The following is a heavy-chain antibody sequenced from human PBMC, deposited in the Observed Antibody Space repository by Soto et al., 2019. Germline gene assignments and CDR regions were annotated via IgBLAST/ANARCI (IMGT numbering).Heavy chain of an antibody. V-gene: IGHV3-30*04. J-gene: IGHJ4*02. CDR1: GLTFSSYS. D-gene: IGHD6-13*01. CDR3: AGSLDDSSSYYWNYFDY. Sequence: QVQLVESGGGVVQPGRSLRLSCAVSGLTFSSYSMHWVRQAPGKGLECVALISNDGRNTDYADSVKGRFTISRDNSKNTLYLQMNNLRADDTAVYYCAGSLDDSSSYYWNYFDYWGQGTLVTVSS. CDR2: ISNDGRNT.